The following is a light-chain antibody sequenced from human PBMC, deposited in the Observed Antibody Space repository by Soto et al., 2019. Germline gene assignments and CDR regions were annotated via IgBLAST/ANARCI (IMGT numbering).Light chain of an antibody. CDR1: KLGEKY. J-gene: IGLJ2*01. Sequence: SYELTQPPSASVSPGQTASITCSGDKLGEKYACWYQQKPGQSPVLVIYQNTKRPSGIPERFSGSNSGNTATLTISGTQATDEADYYCQAWDSSTAVFGGGTKLTVL. V-gene: IGLV3-1*01. CDR3: QAWDSSTAV. CDR2: QNT.